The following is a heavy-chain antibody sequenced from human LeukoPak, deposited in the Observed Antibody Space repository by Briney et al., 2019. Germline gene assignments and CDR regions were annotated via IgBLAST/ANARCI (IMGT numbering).Heavy chain of an antibody. Sequence: PSETLSLTCTVCGGSISIGGYYWSWIRRHPGKGLEWIGYIYYSGSTYYNPSLKSRVTISVDTSKNQFSLKLSSVTAADTAVYYCARDGPTAIDYWGQGTLVTVSS. CDR1: GGSISIGGYY. CDR3: ARDGPTAIDY. V-gene: IGHV4-31*03. CDR2: IYYSGST. J-gene: IGHJ4*02.